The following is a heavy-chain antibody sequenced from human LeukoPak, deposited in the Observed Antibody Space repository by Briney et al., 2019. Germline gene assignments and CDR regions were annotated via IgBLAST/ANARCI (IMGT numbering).Heavy chain of an antibody. J-gene: IGHJ6*03. CDR3: ARGVTARGFYYYMDI. CDR1: GYTFTGYY. CDR2: INPHSGGT. V-gene: IGHV1-2*02. D-gene: IGHD2-21*02. Sequence: ASVKVSCKASGYTFTGYYIQWVRQAPGQGLEWMGWINPHSGGTNYAQEFQGRVTMTRDMSISTAYMELSSLRPDDTAVYSCARGVTARGFYYYMDIWGNGTTVTISS.